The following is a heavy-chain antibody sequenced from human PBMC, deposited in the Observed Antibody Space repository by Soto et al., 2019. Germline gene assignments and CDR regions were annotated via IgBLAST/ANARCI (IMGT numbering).Heavy chain of an antibody. D-gene: IGHD3-10*01. Sequence: QVQLVESGGGVVQPGRSLTLSCAASGFTFSTYGMHWVRQAPGKWLEWVAVISHAESNQYYADSVKGRFTISRDNSESTLYLQMNSLSPEGTAVFYCARGSLPYYYCSGSLYYWGQGNL. J-gene: IGHJ4*01. V-gene: IGHV3-30*03. CDR1: GFTFSTYG. CDR2: ISHAESNQ. CDR3: ARGSLPYYYCSGSLYY.